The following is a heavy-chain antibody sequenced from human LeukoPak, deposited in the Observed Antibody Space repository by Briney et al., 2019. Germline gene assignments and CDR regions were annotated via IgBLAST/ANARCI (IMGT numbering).Heavy chain of an antibody. CDR2: IYHSGTTYSGST. Sequence: SETLSLTCTVSGASMSNYYWVWIRQPPGKGLEWIGSIYHSGTTYSGSTYYNPSLKSRVTISLDTSKNQFSMKVGSVTAADTSVYYCARAGGYGLIDYWGQGTMVTVSS. D-gene: IGHD5-18*01. V-gene: IGHV4-39*07. J-gene: IGHJ4*02. CDR1: GASMSNYY. CDR3: ARAGGYGLIDY.